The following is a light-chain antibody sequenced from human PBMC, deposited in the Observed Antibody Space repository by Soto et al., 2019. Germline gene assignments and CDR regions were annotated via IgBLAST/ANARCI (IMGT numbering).Light chain of an antibody. CDR3: SSYTSSGTVGV. CDR1: IRDIGTYNY. CDR2: EVS. J-gene: IGLJ2*01. V-gene: IGLV2-14*01. Sequence: QSALTQPASVSGSPGQSITISCTGTIRDIGTYNYVSWYQQYPGKAPKIMIYEVSNRPSGVSNRFSGSKSGNTASLTISALQAEDEADYYCSSYTSSGTVGVFGGGTKLTVL.